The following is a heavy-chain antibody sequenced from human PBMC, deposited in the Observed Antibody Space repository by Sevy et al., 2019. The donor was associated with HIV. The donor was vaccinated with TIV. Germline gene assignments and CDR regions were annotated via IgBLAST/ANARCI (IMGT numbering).Heavy chain of an antibody. Sequence: ASVKVSCKASGGTFSSYAISWVRQAPGQGLEWMGGIIPIFGTANYAQMFQGRVTITADESTSTAYMELSSLRSEDTAVYYCARGIDIVVVPAAPNMYYYYYGMDVWGQGTTVTVSS. V-gene: IGHV1-69*13. J-gene: IGHJ6*02. D-gene: IGHD2-2*01. CDR1: GGTFSSYA. CDR3: ARGIDIVVVPAAPNMYYYYYGMDV. CDR2: IIPIFGTA.